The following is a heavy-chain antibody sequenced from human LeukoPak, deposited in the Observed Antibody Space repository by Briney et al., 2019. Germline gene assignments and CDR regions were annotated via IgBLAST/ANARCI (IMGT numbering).Heavy chain of an antibody. CDR2: MIYDGRLI. D-gene: IGHD4-17*01. V-gene: IGHV3-7*01. CDR1: GFTFITSW. CDR3: ARDPSYGAHDY. Sequence: PGGSLRLSCAASGFTFITSWMSWVRQAPGKGLEWVANMIYDGRLIYYVDFVKGRFTISRDNAKNSLYLQMNSLRAEDTAVYYCARDPSYGAHDYGGQGTLVPVSA. J-gene: IGHJ4*02.